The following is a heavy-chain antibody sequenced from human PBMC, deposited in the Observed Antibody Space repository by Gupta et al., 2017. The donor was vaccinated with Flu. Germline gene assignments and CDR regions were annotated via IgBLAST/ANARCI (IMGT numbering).Heavy chain of an antibody. Sequence: SWVRQAPGQGIEWMGGIIPISGTANYAQKFQGRVTITADKSTSTAYMELSSLRSEDTAVYYCARGGLRLTMIVVGVPLDYWGQGTLVTVSS. CDR2: IIPISGTA. CDR3: ARGGLRLTMIVVGVPLDY. V-gene: IGHV1-69*06. D-gene: IGHD3-22*01. J-gene: IGHJ4*02.